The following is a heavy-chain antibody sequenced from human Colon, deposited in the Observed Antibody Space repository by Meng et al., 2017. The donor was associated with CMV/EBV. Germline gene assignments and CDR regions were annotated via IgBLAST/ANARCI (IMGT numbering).Heavy chain of an antibody. Sequence: QVQRGQSGAEVKKPGASVKVSCKASGYTFTGYYMHWVRQAPGQGLEWMGWINPNSGGTNYAQKFQGRVTMTRDTSISTAYMGLSRLRSDDTAVYYCARAPYNWNDEGWFDPWGQGTLVTVSS. V-gene: IGHV1-2*02. CDR3: ARAPYNWNDEGWFDP. CDR1: GYTFTGYY. CDR2: INPNSGGT. D-gene: IGHD1-20*01. J-gene: IGHJ5*02.